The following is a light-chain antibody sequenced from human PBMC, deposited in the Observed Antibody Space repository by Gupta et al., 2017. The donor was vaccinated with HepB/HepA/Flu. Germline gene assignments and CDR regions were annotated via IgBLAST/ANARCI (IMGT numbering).Light chain of an antibody. CDR1: QSVSCY. CDR3: QQRSNITPRT. J-gene: IGKJ4*02. CDR2: DAA. Sequence: EIVLTQSPATLSLSPGERATLSCRASQSVSCYLAWYQQKPGQDPRLLIYDAANRATGSPARCISSGSGTDYSPIISRLEPEDYSVYYCQQRSNITPRTFGRGTEVEIK. V-gene: IGKV3-11*01.